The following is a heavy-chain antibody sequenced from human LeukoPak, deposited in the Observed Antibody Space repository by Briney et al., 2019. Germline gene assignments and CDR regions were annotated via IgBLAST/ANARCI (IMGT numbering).Heavy chain of an antibody. V-gene: IGHV1-46*01. J-gene: IGHJ4*02. CDR2: INPSGGST. CDR3: ARYNSGWPDY. D-gene: IGHD6-19*01. Sequence: ASVKVSCKASGYTFTSYYMHWVRQAPGQGLEWMGIINPSGGSTSYAQKFQGRVTMTRDTSTSTAYMELKSLRSDDTAVYYCARYNSGWPDYWGQGTLVTVSS. CDR1: GYTFTSYY.